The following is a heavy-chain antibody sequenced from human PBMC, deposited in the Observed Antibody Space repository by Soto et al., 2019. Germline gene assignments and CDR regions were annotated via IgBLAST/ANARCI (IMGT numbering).Heavy chain of an antibody. Sequence: VQLAESGGGMVQPGGPLRLSCVASGFTFSSYDMHWVRQAPGKGLEYVSSISSNGGTTYYGNSVKGRFTISRDNSKNTLYLQMGSLRAEDMAVYYCVRGVSGNYAYWGQGTLVTVSS. D-gene: IGHD1-7*01. CDR1: GFTFSSYD. J-gene: IGHJ4*02. CDR3: VRGVSGNYAY. CDR2: ISSNGGTT. V-gene: IGHV3-64*01.